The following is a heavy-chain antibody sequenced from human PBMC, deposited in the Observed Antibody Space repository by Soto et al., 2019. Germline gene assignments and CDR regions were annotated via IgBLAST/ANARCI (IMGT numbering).Heavy chain of an antibody. CDR3: TKDSHWGIISPTHDH. CDR1: GFTFSSYW. CDR2: INSDGSST. Sequence: GGSLRLSCAASGFTFSSYWMYWVRQAPGKGLVCVSRINSDGSSTNYADSVKGRFTISRDNAKNTLYLHMNSLRVEDTAIYYCTKDSHWGIISPTHDHWGQGTQVTVS. D-gene: IGHD3-16*01. V-gene: IGHV3-74*01. J-gene: IGHJ4*02.